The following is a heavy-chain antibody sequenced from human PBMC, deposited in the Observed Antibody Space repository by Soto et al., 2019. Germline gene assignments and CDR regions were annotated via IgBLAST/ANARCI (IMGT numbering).Heavy chain of an antibody. CDR2: IIPIFGTA. J-gene: IGHJ6*02. CDR3: ARLDSGGSFYGMDV. Sequence: QVQLVQSGAEVKKPGSSVKVSCKASGGTFSSYAISWVRQAPGQGLEWMGGIIPIFGTANYAQKFQGRATITADESTSTAYMELSSLRSEDTAVYYCARLDSGGSFYGMDVWGQGTTVTVSS. CDR1: GGTFSSYA. D-gene: IGHD2-15*01. V-gene: IGHV1-69*01.